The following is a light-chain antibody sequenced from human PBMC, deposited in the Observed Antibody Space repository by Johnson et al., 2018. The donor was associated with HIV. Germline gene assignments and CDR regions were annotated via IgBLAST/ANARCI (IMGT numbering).Light chain of an antibody. J-gene: IGLJ1*01. V-gene: IGLV1-51*02. CDR2: ENN. CDR3: GTWDSSLSAGNV. Sequence: QSVLTQPPSVSAAPGQKVTISCSGSRSNIGNNYVSWYQQLPGTAHKLLIYENNKRPSGIPDRFSGSKSGTSATLGITGLQTGDEADYYCGTWDSSLSAGNVFGTGTKVTVL. CDR1: RSNIGNNY.